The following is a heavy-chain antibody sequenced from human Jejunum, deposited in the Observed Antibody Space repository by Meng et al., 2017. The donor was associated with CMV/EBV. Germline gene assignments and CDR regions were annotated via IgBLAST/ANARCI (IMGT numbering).Heavy chain of an antibody. CDR3: ARDGGGFNSSPFDR. D-gene: IGHD3-16*01. Sequence: ASGFTFSRHAMPWVRQAHGKGLEWVAVTSYDGNIQYYTDSVKGRFTISRDNSDNMLYLHMNSLRADDTALYYCARDGGGFNSSPFDRWGQGTLVTVSS. J-gene: IGHJ4*02. V-gene: IGHV3-30*04. CDR2: TSYDGNIQ. CDR1: GFTFSRHA.